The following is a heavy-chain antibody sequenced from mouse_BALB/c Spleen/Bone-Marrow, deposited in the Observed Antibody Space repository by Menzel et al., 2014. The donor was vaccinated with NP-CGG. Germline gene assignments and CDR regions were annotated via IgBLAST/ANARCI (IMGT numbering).Heavy chain of an antibody. J-gene: IGHJ3*01. CDR2: ITPSTGYI. Sequence: QVQLQQSGAELAKPGASEKMSCKASGYTFTSYWMHWIKQRPGQGLEWIGYITPSTGYIEYNQKFKDKATLTADKSSSTAYMQLSSLTSEDSAVYYCARPRFAYWGQGTLVTVSA. V-gene: IGHV1-7*01. CDR1: GYTFTSYW. CDR3: ARPRFAY.